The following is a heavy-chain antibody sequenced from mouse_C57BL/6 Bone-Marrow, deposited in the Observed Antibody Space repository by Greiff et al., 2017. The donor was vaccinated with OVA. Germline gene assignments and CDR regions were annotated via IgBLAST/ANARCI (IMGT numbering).Heavy chain of an antibody. CDR1: GYTFTDYE. CDR3: TRGGYFYAMDY. Sequence: VQLVESGAELVRPGASVTLSCKASGYTFTDYEMHWVKQTPVHGLEWIGAIDPETGGTSYNQKFKGKAILTADKSSSTAYMELRSLTSEDSAVYYCTRGGYFYAMDYWGKGSSVTVSS. J-gene: IGHJ4*01. V-gene: IGHV1-15*01. CDR2: IDPETGGT.